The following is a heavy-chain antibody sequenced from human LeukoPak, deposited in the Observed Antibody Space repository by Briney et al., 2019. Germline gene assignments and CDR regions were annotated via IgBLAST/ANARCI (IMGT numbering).Heavy chain of an antibody. CDR1: GFTFSSYA. V-gene: IGHV3-23*01. J-gene: IGHJ4*02. CDR3: AKVPVYYDFWSGSFDY. D-gene: IGHD3-3*01. CDR2: ISGSGGST. Sequence: PGGSLRLSCAASGFTFSSYAMSWVRQAPGKGLEWVSAISGSGGSTYYADSVKGQFTISRDNSKNTLYLQMNSLRAEDTAVYYCAKVPVYYDFWSGSFDYWGQGTLVTVSS.